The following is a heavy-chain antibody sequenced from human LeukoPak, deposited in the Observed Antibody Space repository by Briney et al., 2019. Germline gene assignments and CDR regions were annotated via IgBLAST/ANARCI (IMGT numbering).Heavy chain of an antibody. CDR3: ARGLGSGSYYAY. V-gene: IGHV1-18*01. J-gene: IGHJ4*02. Sequence: ASVKVSCKASGYIFTNYGISWVRQAPGQGLEWMGWISAYNDNTNYAQKVQGRLTMTADTSTSTAYMELKSLRSDDTAVYYCARGLGSGSYYAYWGQGTLVTVSS. D-gene: IGHD3-10*02. CDR2: ISAYNDNT. CDR1: GYIFTNYG.